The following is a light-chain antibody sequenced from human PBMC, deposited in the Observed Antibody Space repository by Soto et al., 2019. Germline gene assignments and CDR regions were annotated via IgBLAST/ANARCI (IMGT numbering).Light chain of an antibody. V-gene: IGKV3-20*01. Sequence: IVLTQSPGTLSLSPGERATLSCRASQSADSNYLAWYQQKPGQAPRLLIYGASSRVTGIPDRFSGSGSGTDFTLTISRLEPEDFAVYYCQQYRTSPITFGQGTRLEIK. CDR2: GAS. J-gene: IGKJ5*01. CDR1: QSADSNY. CDR3: QQYRTSPIT.